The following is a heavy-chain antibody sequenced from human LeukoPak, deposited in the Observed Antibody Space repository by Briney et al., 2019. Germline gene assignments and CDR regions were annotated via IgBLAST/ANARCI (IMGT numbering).Heavy chain of an antibody. Sequence: GGSLRLSCVASGFTFSSYWMSWVRQAPGKGLEWVASIKQEGTEKYYLDSLEGRFTISRDNAKNSVHLQINRLRAEDTAVYYCARRGTIAVPVFWFDPWGQGTLVIVSS. V-gene: IGHV3-7*01. CDR3: ARRGTIAVPVFWFDP. J-gene: IGHJ5*02. CDR1: GFTFSSYW. CDR2: IKQEGTEK. D-gene: IGHD6-19*01.